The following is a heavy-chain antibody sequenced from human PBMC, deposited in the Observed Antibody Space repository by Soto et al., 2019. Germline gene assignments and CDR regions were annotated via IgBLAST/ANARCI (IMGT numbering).Heavy chain of an antibody. J-gene: IGHJ4*02. Sequence: GGSLRLSCAASGFTFSDYYMSWIRQTPGKGLEWVSYISSSGSIIYYADSVKGRFTISRDNAKNSLYLQMNSLRAEDTAVYYCARDQGYYESSGYFDYWGQGTLVTVSS. CDR1: GFTFSDYY. CDR3: ARDQGYYESSGYFDY. CDR2: ISSSGSII. D-gene: IGHD3-22*01. V-gene: IGHV3-11*01.